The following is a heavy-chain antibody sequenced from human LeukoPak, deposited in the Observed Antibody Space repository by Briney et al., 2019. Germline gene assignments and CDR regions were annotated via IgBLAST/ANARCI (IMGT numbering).Heavy chain of an antibody. CDR3: ARGVITMVRGVIGYYYYMDV. J-gene: IGHJ6*03. CDR2: IYTSGST. D-gene: IGHD3-10*01. V-gene: IGHV4-4*07. CDR1: GGSISSYY. Sequence: PSETLPLTCTVSGGSISSYYWSWIRQPAGKGLEWIGRIYTSGSTNYNPSLKSRVTMSVDTSKNQFSLKLSSVTAADTAVYYCARGVITMVRGVIGYYYYMDVWGKGTTVTVSS.